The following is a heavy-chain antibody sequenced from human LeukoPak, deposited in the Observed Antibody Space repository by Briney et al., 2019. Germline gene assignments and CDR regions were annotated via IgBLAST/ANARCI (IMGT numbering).Heavy chain of an antibody. V-gene: IGHV3-33*01. CDR2: IWSNGSEK. Sequence: GGSLRLSCAASGLTFRSYGMHWVRQGPGKGLEWVALIWSNGSEKYYADSVKGRFTISRDNSKNTLYLQMNSLRAEGTAVYYCARDLNEYGERYYFDDWGQGTLVIVSS. CDR1: GLTFRSYG. CDR3: ARDLNEYGERYYFDD. D-gene: IGHD4/OR15-4a*01. J-gene: IGHJ4*02.